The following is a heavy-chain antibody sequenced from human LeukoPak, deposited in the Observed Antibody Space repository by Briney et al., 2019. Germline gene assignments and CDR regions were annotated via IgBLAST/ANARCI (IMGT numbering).Heavy chain of an antibody. CDR3: AGGSGISDF. J-gene: IGHJ4*02. D-gene: IGHD1-26*01. CDR1: GFTFSNYG. CDR2: IWHEGSNK. Sequence: GGSLRLSCAASGFTFSNYGMHWVRQAPGKGLEWVALIWHEGSNKYYADSVKGRFTISRDNSKNTLYLQMNSLRAEDTAVYYCAGGSGISDFWGQGTLVNVSS. V-gene: IGHV3-33*01.